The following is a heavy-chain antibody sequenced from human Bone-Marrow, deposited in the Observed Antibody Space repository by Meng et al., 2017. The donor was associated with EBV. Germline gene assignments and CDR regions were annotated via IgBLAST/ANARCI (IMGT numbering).Heavy chain of an antibody. D-gene: IGHD1-26*01. CDR2: ITYDGSNK. Sequence: QVQLVESGXGVVQPGGALSISXAASGFTFSSYGMHWVRQAPGKGLEWVAVITYDGSNKDYADSVKGRFTISRDSSKNTLFLQMNSLRAEDTAVYYCAKRSEGGPPHGMDVWGHGTTVTVS. V-gene: IGHV3-30*18. J-gene: IGHJ6*02. CDR1: GFTFSSYG. CDR3: AKRSEGGPPHGMDV.